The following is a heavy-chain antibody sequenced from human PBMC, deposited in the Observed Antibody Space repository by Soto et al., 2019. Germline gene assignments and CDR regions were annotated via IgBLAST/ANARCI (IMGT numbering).Heavy chain of an antibody. CDR3: ARMNYYDTSGYPLDY. Sequence: SETLSLTCTVSGGSISSYYWSWIRQPPGKGLEWIGYIYFRGTTNYNPSLKSRVTMSADTSKNQFSLKLNSVTAADTAVYYCARMNYYDTSGYPLDYRGQGMMVT. CDR1: GGSISSYY. D-gene: IGHD3-22*01. CDR2: IYFRGTT. V-gene: IGHV4-59*01. J-gene: IGHJ4*02.